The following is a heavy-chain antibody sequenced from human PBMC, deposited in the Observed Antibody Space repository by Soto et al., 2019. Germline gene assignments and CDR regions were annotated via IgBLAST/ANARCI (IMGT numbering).Heavy chain of an antibody. Sequence: GASVKVSCKVSGYTLTELSMHWVRQAPGKGLEWMGGFDPEDGETIYAQKFQGRVTMTEDTSTDTAYMELSSLRSEDTAGYNCEAGFGGAGGFFDYWGQGTLVTVSS. CDR3: EAGFGGAGGFFDY. V-gene: IGHV1-24*01. J-gene: IGHJ4*02. CDR1: GYTLTELS. D-gene: IGHD3-16*01. CDR2: FDPEDGET.